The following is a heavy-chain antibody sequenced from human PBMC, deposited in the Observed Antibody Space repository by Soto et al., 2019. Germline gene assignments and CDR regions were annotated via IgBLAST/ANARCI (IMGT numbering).Heavy chain of an antibody. V-gene: IGHV3-64*01. Sequence: EVQLVESGGGLVQPGGSLRLSCAASGFTFSSYAMHWVRQAPGKGLEYVSAISSNGGSTYYANSVKGRFTISRDNYXTXLPLHMGSRRAEDMAVYYCASGGGYSSSWCPYYFAYWGQGTLVVVSS. D-gene: IGHD6-13*01. CDR1: GFTFSSYA. CDR3: ASGGGYSSSWCPYYFAY. CDR2: ISSNGGST. J-gene: IGHJ4*02.